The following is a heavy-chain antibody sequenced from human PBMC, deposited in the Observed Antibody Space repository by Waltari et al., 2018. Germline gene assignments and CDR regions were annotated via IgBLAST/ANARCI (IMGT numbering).Heavy chain of an antibody. CDR2: VNGDGRGT. V-gene: IGHV3-74*01. CDR1: GFTFSSFW. J-gene: IGHJ4*03. CDR3: VRGYGRGVTNGDYFEY. Sequence: EVQLVESGGGLVQPGGSLRLSCAASGFTFSSFWMHWVRQAPGKGLVCVSRVNGDGRGTTDADSVKGRFTISRDNAKNTLYLQMNSLSAEDTAVYYCVRGYGRGVTNGDYFEYWGQGTTVTVSS. D-gene: IGHD2-21*02.